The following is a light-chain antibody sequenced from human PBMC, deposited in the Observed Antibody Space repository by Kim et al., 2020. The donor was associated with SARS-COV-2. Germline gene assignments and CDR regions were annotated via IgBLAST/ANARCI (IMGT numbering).Light chain of an antibody. J-gene: IGKJ4*01. CDR1: QSVSSW. CDR2: KAS. Sequence: DIQMTQSPSTLSSSVGDRVTITCRASQSVSSWLAWYQQKPGKAPKLLIYKASSLESGVPSRFSGSGSGTEFTLTISSLQPDDFATYYCQQYNNCPITFGEGTKVDIK. CDR3: QQYNNCPIT. V-gene: IGKV1-5*03.